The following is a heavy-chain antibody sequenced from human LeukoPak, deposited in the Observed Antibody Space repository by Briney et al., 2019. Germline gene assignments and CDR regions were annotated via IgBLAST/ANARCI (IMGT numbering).Heavy chain of an antibody. CDR3: ARQPRRGVFDI. Sequence: SETLSLTCTVSGVSIGAFSWNWIRQSTGKGLEWIGGVDDTGTAKSNPSLKTRVSMSVDRAANQLSLRLTSVTAADTAMFYCARQPRRGVFDIWGQGTVVIVS. V-gene: IGHV4-59*03. CDR2: VDDTGTA. D-gene: IGHD1-14*01. CDR1: GVSIGAFS. J-gene: IGHJ3*02.